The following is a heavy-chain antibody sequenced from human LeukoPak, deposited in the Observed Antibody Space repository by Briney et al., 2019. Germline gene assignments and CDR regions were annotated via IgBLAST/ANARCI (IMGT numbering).Heavy chain of an antibody. CDR3: ARVQSSGWRYDAFDI. D-gene: IGHD6-19*01. Sequence: HPGGSLRLSCAASGFTFSSYAMHWVRQVSGKGLEWVAVISYDGSNKYYADSVKGRFTISRDNSKNTLYLQMNSLRAEDTAVYYCARVQSSGWRYDAFDIWGQGTMVTVSS. CDR2: ISYDGSNK. CDR1: GFTFSSYA. V-gene: IGHV3-30-3*01. J-gene: IGHJ3*02.